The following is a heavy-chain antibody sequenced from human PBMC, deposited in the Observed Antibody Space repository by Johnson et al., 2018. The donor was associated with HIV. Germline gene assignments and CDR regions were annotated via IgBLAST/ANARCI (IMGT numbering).Heavy chain of an antibody. J-gene: IGHJ3*02. V-gene: IGHV3-64*07. CDR2: ISSDGGST. CDR1: GFTFGRYA. Sequence: VQLVESGGGLVQPGGSLRLSCVASGFTFGRYAIHWVRQAPGKGLEYVSGISSDGGSTYYADSVKGRFIISRDNSKNTLFLQMHSLRAEDMAVYYCAKHSSSWYDDAFDIWGQGTMVTVSS. D-gene: IGHD6-13*01. CDR3: AKHSSSWYDDAFDI.